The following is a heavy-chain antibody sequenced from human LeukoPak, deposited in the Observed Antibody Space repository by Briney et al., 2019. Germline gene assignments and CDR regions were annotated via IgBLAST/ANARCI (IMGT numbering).Heavy chain of an antibody. J-gene: IGHJ4*02. CDR2: INSDGSST. D-gene: IGHD3-22*01. CDR3: ARRGYSDSSGYDY. Sequence: GRSLRLSCAASGFTFSSYAMHWVRQTPGKGLVGVSRINSDGSSTNYADSVKGRFTISRDNAKNTLYLQINSLRAEDTAIYYCARRGYSDSSGYDYWGQGTLVTVSS. V-gene: IGHV3-74*01. CDR1: GFTFSSYA.